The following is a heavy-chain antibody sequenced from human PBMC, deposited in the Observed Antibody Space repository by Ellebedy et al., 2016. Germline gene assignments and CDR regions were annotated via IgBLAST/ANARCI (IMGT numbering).Heavy chain of an antibody. Sequence: SETLSLTXTVSGGSISSYYWSWIRQPAGKGLEWIGRIYTSGSTNYNPSLKSRVTMSVDTSKNQFSLKLSSVTAADTAVYYCARWDFIAAAGTNWFDPWGQGTLVTVSS. J-gene: IGHJ5*02. CDR2: IYTSGST. V-gene: IGHV4-4*07. D-gene: IGHD6-13*01. CDR3: ARWDFIAAAGTNWFDP. CDR1: GGSISSYY.